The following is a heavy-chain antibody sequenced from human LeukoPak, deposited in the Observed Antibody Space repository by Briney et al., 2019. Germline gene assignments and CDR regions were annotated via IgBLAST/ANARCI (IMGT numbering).Heavy chain of an antibody. CDR1: GFTFSTYN. CDR3: AREVSYDSFDY. CDR2: ISSSSSYI. Sequence: GGSLRLSCAASGFTFSTYNMNWASQAPGKGMEWVSFISSSSSYIYYADSVMGRFTISRGNAKNSLYLQMNSLRAEDTAVYYCAREVSYDSFDYWGQGILVTVSS. D-gene: IGHD3-3*01. J-gene: IGHJ4*02. V-gene: IGHV3-21*01.